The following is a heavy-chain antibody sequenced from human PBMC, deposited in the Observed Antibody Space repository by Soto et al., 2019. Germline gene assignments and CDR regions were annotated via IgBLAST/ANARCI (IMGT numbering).Heavy chain of an antibody. CDR2: ITNNGGYT. D-gene: IGHD2-15*01. Sequence: EVPLVESGGGLVQPGGSLRLSCAASGFTFSNYAMHWVRQAPGKGLEYVSAITNNGGYTYYANSVKGRFTISRDNSKKTLYLQMGSLRAEDTAVYYCARAPVAWYDYWGQGTLVTVSS. J-gene: IGHJ4*02. V-gene: IGHV3-64*01. CDR1: GFTFSNYA. CDR3: ARAPVAWYDY.